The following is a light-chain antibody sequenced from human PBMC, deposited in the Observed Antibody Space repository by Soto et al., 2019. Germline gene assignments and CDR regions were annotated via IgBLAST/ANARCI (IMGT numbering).Light chain of an antibody. CDR3: QQYGSKPIT. CDR1: QGIRSW. CDR2: GAS. V-gene: IGKV1-12*01. Sequence: IEMTPSPSSVSASFGDRVTITCRASQGIRSWLAWYQQKPGKAPKLLMSGASNRATGIPDRFSGSGSGTDFTLTVSRLEPEDFALYYCQQYGSKPITFGQGTRLEIK. J-gene: IGKJ5*01.